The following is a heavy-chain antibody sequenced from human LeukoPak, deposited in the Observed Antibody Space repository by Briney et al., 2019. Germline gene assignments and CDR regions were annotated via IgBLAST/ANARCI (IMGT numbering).Heavy chain of an antibody. Sequence: GGSLRLSCAASGFTFSSYAMSWVRQAPGKGLEWVSAFSGSGGDTYYADSVKGRFTISRDNSKRTLYLQMNSLRSEDTAVYYCAKEGLRFFDLWGQGTLVTVSS. J-gene: IGHJ4*02. CDR3: AKEGLRFFDL. CDR2: FSGSGGDT. V-gene: IGHV3-23*01. CDR1: GFTFSSYA. D-gene: IGHD5-12*01.